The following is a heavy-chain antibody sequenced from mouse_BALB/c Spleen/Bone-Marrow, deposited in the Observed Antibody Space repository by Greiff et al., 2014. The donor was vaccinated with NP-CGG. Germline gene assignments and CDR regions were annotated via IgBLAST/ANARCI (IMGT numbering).Heavy chain of an antibody. J-gene: IGHJ1*01. D-gene: IGHD2-1*01. CDR3: GRYNGNYGYFDV. CDR1: GYSFTGYF. Sequence: EVQLQQSGPELVKPGASVKISCKASGYSFTGYFMNWVKQSHGKSLEWIGRINPYNGDTFYNQKFKGKATLTVDRSSTTAHMELLSLTSEDSAVFYCGRYNGNYGYFDVWGAGTTVTVSS. V-gene: IGHV1-37*01. CDR2: INPYNGDT.